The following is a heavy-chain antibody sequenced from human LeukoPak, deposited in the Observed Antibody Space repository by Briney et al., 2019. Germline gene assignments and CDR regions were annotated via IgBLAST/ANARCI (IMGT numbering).Heavy chain of an antibody. CDR1: GFTFSDYG. Sequence: GGSLRLSCAASGFTFSDYGIHWVRQAPGKGLEWVALVSYDENNKYYADSVKGRFTISRDNSKNTLFLQMHSLRAEDTAVYYCAKDGPREFGNYSGYSDAFDIWGQGTMVTVSS. V-gene: IGHV3-30*18. CDR3: AKDGPREFGNYSGYSDAFDI. D-gene: IGHD5-12*01. J-gene: IGHJ3*02. CDR2: VSYDENNK.